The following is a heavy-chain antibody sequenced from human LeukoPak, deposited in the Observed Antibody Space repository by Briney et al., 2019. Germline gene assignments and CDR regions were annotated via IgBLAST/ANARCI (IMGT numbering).Heavy chain of an antibody. CDR1: GYTFTSYY. CDR3: ARDRLWGSKDIVVVPAATGLGY. V-gene: IGHV1-46*01. CDR2: INPSGGST. J-gene: IGHJ4*02. Sequence: ASVKVSCKASGYTFTSYYIHWVRQAPGQGLEWMGIINPSGGSTIYAQKFQGRVTMTRDMSTSTAYMELRSLRSDDTAVYYCARDRLWGSKDIVVVPAATGLGYWGQGTLVTVSS. D-gene: IGHD2-2*01.